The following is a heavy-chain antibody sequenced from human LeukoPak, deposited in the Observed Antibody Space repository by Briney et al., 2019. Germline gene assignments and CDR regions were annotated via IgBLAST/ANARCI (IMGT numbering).Heavy chain of an antibody. V-gene: IGHV3-23*01. D-gene: IGHD2-2*01. J-gene: IGHJ6*03. CDR1: GFTFSSYG. CDR2: ISGSGGST. CDR3: AKEPAAIFDPYYYYMDV. Sequence: PGGTLRLSCAASGFTFSSYGIGCVRQAPGKGLEWVSAISGSGGSTYYADSVKGRFTIYRDNSKNTLYLQMNSLRAEDTAVYYCAKEPAAIFDPYYYYMDVWGKGTTVTISS.